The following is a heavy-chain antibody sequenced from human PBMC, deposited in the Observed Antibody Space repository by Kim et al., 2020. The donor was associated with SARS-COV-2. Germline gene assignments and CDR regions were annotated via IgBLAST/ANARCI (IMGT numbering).Heavy chain of an antibody. V-gene: IGHV3-23*01. CDR2: ISGSGGST. CDR1: GFTFSSYA. CDR3: AKVSQLMGSAYSFDY. D-gene: IGHD2-8*01. J-gene: IGHJ4*02. Sequence: GGSLRLSCAASGFTFSSYAMSWVRQAPGKGLEWVSAISGSGGSTYYADSVKGRFTISRDNSKNTLYLQMNSLRAEDTAVYYCAKVSQLMGSAYSFDYWGQGTLVTVSS.